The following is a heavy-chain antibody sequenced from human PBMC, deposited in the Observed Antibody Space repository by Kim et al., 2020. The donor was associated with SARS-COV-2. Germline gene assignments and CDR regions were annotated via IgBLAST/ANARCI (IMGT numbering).Heavy chain of an antibody. J-gene: IGHJ6*02. D-gene: IGHD3-9*01. CDR1: GFTFSSYW. V-gene: IGHV3-74*01. CDR2: INSDGSST. Sequence: GGSLRLSCAASGFTFSSYWMHWVRQAPGKGLVWVSRINSDGSSTSYADSVKGRFTISRDKAKNTLYLQMNSLRAEDTAVYYCARDPYYDILTGYRCGMDVWGQGTTVTVSS. CDR3: ARDPYYDILTGYRCGMDV.